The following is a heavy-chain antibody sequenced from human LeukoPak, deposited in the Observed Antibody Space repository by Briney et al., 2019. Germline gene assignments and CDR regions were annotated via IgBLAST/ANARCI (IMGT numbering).Heavy chain of an antibody. CDR3: GRLLETYDYVWGSYGFDY. CDR2: ISSSSSNI. D-gene: IGHD3-16*01. J-gene: IGHJ4*02. V-gene: IGHV3-48*01. Sequence: GGSLRLSCAASGFTFSSYGMTWVRQPPGKGLESVSYISSSSSNIYYADSVKGRFTISRDNAKNSLYLQLNSLRAEDKAVFYCGRLLETYDYVWGSYGFDYWGQGTLVTVSS. CDR1: GFTFSSYG.